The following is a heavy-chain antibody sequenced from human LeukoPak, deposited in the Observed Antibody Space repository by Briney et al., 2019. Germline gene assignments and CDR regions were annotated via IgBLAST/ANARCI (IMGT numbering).Heavy chain of an antibody. CDR1: GFTFSSYG. D-gene: IGHD3-10*01. CDR3: AKSTGLYFYGVDV. V-gene: IGHV3-30*02. J-gene: IGHJ6*02. Sequence: PGGSLRLSCAASGFTFSSYGMHWVRQAPGKGLEWVAFIRYDGSNKYYADSVKGRFTISRDNAKNSLYLQMNSLRTEDTALYYCAKSTGLYFYGVDVWGQGTTVTVSS. CDR2: IRYDGSNK.